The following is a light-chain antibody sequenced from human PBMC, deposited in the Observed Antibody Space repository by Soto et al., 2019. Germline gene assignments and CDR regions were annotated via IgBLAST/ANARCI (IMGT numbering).Light chain of an antibody. Sequence: EIVLTQSPCTLSLSLGDRATLSCRASQSVTSDYLAWYQQKPGQAPRLLIYGASIRATGIPDRFSGSGSGTDFTLTISRLEPEDFAIYHCQQYGNAPRVTFGGGTKVDIK. J-gene: IGKJ4*01. CDR2: GAS. CDR3: QQYGNAPRVT. V-gene: IGKV3-20*01. CDR1: QSVTSDY.